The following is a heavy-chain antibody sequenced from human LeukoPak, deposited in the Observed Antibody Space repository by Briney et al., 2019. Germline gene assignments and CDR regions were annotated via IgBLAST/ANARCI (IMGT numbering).Heavy chain of an antibody. J-gene: IGHJ6*03. CDR1: GYSISSGYY. V-gene: IGHV4-38-2*01. Sequence: SETLSLTCAVSGYSISSGYYWGWIRQPPGKGLEWIGSIYHSGSTYNNPSLKSRVTISVDTSKNQFSLKLSSVTAADTAVYYCARRGGSYSYYYMDVWGKGTTVTVSS. D-gene: IGHD1-26*01. CDR3: ARRGGSYSYYYMDV. CDR2: IYHSGST.